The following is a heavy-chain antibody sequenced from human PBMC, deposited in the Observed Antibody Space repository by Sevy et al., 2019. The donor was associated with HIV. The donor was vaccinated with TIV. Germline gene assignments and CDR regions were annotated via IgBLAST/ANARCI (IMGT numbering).Heavy chain of an antibody. J-gene: IGHJ4*02. Sequence: GGSLRLSCAASGFSFSTYAMTWVRQAPGKGLEWVSGISGSGTSTYYTDSVKGRFPISRDNSKNTVYLQMNNLRAEDTAVYDCGKVSIFGVGGFYDYWGQGTLVTVSS. CDR1: GFSFSTYA. CDR3: GKVSIFGVGGFYDY. CDR2: ISGSGTST. V-gene: IGHV3-23*01. D-gene: IGHD3-3*01.